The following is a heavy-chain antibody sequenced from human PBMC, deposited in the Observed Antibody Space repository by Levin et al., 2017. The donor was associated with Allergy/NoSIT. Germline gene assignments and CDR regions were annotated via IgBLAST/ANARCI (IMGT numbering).Heavy chain of an antibody. CDR1: GFSFNIYA. J-gene: IGHJ4*02. CDR3: ARDGGGGSYY. V-gene: IGHV3-23*01. CDR2: VSDSGHNT. Sequence: SCAASGFSFNIYAMSWVRQAPGKGLEWVSSVSDSGHNTYYADSVKGRFTISRDNAKNSLYLQMNSLRAEDTAVYYCARDGGGGSYYWGQGTLVTVSS. D-gene: IGHD2-21*01.